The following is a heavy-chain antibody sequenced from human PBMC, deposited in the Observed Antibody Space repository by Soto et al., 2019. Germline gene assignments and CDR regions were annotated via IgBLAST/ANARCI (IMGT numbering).Heavy chain of an antibody. D-gene: IGHD1-1*01. CDR3: ARDTTPSL. CDR2: VYYSGST. V-gene: IGHV4-59*01. J-gene: IGHJ4*02. Sequence: ASETLSLTCTVSGASISRYYWSWIRQPPGKGLEWIGYVYYSGSTNYNPSLKSRVTISVDTSKNQFSLKLSSVTAADTAMYYCARDTTPSLWGQGTLVTVSS. CDR1: GASISRYY.